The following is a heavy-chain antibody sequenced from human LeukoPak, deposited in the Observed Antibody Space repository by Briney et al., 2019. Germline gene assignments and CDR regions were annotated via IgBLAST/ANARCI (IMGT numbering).Heavy chain of an antibody. Sequence: PGGPLRLSCAASGFTFSRYSMNWVRQAPGKGLEWVSSISSSSSYIYYADSVEGRFTISRDNAKNSLYLQMNSLRAEDTAVYYCAREANNYGDHSMMIWGQGTLVTVSS. J-gene: IGHJ4*02. D-gene: IGHD4-17*01. CDR1: GFTFSRYS. V-gene: IGHV3-21*01. CDR2: ISSSSSYI. CDR3: AREANNYGDHSMMI.